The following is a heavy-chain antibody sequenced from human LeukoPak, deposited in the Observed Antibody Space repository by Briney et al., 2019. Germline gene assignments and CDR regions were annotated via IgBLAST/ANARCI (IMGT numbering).Heavy chain of an antibody. V-gene: IGHV1-18*01. D-gene: IGHD3-22*01. J-gene: IGHJ4*02. CDR3: ARDGTDYYDSSGYYGYYFDY. CDR1: GYTFTSYG. CDR2: ISAYNGNT. Sequence: ASVKVSCKASGYTFTSYGISWVRQAPGQGLEWMGWISAYNGNTNYAQKLQGRVTMTTDTSTSTAYMELRSLRSDDTAVYYYARDGTDYYDSSGYYGYYFDYWGQGTLVTVSS.